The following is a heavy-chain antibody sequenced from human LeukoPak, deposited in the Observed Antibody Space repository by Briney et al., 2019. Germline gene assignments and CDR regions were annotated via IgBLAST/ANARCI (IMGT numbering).Heavy chain of an antibody. J-gene: IGHJ4*02. CDR3: AKRMGYDFGHFDY. V-gene: IGHV3-23*01. CDR2: ISNSGGRT. Sequence: PGGSLRLSCAASGLTFSNYAVGWVRQAPGRGLEWVSAISNSGGRTYYADSVKGRFTISRDNSKNTLYLQMNSLRDDGAGVYYCAKRMGYDFGHFDYWGQGALVTVSS. CDR1: GLTFSNYA. D-gene: IGHD2/OR15-2a*01.